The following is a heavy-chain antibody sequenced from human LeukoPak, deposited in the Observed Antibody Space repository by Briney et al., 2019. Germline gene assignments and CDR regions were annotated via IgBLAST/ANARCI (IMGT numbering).Heavy chain of an antibody. J-gene: IGHJ4*02. V-gene: IGHV4-59*01. Sequence: SDSLSLTCTVSGDTFTSYYCSWIRQPPGQGLEWIGYIYYSGSTNYNPSLKSRVTISVDTSKNQFSLKLSSVTAADTAVYYCARDPHRDYFDYWGQGTLVTVSS. CDR3: ARDPHRDYFDY. CDR2: IYYSGST. D-gene: IGHD1-14*01. CDR1: GDTFTSYY.